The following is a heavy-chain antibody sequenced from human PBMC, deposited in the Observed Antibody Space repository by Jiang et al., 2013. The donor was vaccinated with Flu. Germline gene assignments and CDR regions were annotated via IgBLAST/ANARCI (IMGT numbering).Heavy chain of an antibody. CDR3: ARVERTSARPYDS. D-gene: IGHD6-6*01. J-gene: IGHJ4*02. CDR2: INTNTGNP. V-gene: IGHV7-4-1*02. CDR1: GYTFNDYT. Sequence: QSGSELKKPGASVKVSCKASGYTFNDYTITWVRQAPGQGLEWMGWINTNTGNPLYAQGFAGRFVFSLDTSISTAYLQINTLKAEDTGVYYCARVERTSARPYDSWGQGTLVTVSS.